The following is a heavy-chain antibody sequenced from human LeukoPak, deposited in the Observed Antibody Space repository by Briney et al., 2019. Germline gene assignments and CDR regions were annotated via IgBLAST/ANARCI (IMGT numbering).Heavy chain of an antibody. Sequence: GGSLRLSCAASGFTVSSGYMSWVRGAPGKGLEWFSVIYSGGSGSTYYADSVKGRFTISRDNSKNTLNLQMNSLRAEDTAVYYCAHRKATSWAHDYWGQGTLVTVSS. D-gene: IGHD2-2*01. J-gene: IGHJ4*02. CDR3: AHRKATSWAHDY. V-gene: IGHV3-53*01. CDR2: IYSGGSGST. CDR1: GFTVSSGY.